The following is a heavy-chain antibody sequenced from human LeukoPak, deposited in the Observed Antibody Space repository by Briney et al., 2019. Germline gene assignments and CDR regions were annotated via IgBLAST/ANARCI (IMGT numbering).Heavy chain of an antibody. J-gene: IGHJ6*02. CDR2: THYRSKWCN. CDR3: ARGVGYLKCYYYYGMDV. V-gene: IGHV6-1*01. Sequence: SQTLSLTCAISGDSVSSNSAAWNWIRQSPSRGLEWLGRTHYRSKWCNDYAISVKSRMTINPDTSKNQFSLKLSSVTAADTAVYYCARGVGYLKCYYYYGMDVWGQGTTVTVSS. D-gene: IGHD5-12*01. CDR1: GDSVSSNSAA.